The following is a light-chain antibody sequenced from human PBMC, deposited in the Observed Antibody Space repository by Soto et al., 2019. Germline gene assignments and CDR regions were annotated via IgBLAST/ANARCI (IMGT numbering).Light chain of an antibody. CDR1: QSVLYSSNNKNY. CDR2: WAS. Sequence: DIVMTQSPDSLAVSLGERATINCKSSQSVLYSSNNKNYLAWYQQKPGQPPKLLIYWASTRESGVPDRFSGSGSGTDFPLTISSLQAEDVAVYYCQQYYNTPSSFGGGTKVEI. V-gene: IGKV4-1*01. J-gene: IGKJ4*01. CDR3: QQYYNTPSS.